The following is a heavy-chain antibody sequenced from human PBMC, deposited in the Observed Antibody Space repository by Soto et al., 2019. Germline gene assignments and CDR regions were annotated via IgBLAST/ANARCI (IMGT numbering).Heavy chain of an antibody. J-gene: IGHJ5*02. CDR1: GDYVTSGNYY. V-gene: IGHV4-61*01. CDR3: ARMVAANWFDP. CDR2: IYYSGST. D-gene: IGHD2-15*01. Sequence: SETLSLTWPVSGDYVTSGNYYWGWLRQPPGKGLEWIGYIYYSGSTNYNPSLKSRVTISVDTSKNQFSLKLSSVTAADTAVYYCARMVAANWFDPWGQGTLVTVSS.